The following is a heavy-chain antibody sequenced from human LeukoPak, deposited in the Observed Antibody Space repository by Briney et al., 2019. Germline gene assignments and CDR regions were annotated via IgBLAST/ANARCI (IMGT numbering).Heavy chain of an antibody. Sequence: PSETLSLTCTVSGGSISSSSYYWGWIRQPPGKGLEWIGSIYYSGSTYYNLSLKSRVTISVDTSKNQFSLKLSSVTAADTAVYYCARNGRADGYWGQGTLVTVSS. J-gene: IGHJ4*02. CDR2: IYYSGST. CDR3: ARNGRADGY. D-gene: IGHD1-1*01. V-gene: IGHV4-39*01. CDR1: GGSISSSSYY.